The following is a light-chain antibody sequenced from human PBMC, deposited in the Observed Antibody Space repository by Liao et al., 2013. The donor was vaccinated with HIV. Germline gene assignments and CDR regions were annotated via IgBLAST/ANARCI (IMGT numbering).Light chain of an antibody. J-gene: IGLJ1*01. CDR1: SIGSKS. CDR2: FES. CDR3: QVWDSSSDHPYV. Sequence: SYVLTQPPSVSVAPGKTATISCGGDSIGSKSVHWYQQRPGQAPVLVMYFESDRPSGVPGRFSASNSGDTATLTISRVEAGDEADYYCQVWDSSSDHPYVFGAGTRVTVL. V-gene: IGLV3-21*01.